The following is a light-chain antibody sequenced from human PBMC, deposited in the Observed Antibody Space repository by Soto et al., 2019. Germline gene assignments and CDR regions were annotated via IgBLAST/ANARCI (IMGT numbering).Light chain of an antibody. CDR1: QSVSSNY. Sequence: EIVLTQSPATLSLSPGATVTLTCRASQSVSSNYFAWFQQKPGQAPRLLIYGASSRAAGIPDRFSGSGSGTDLALTISGLWPEDFAVYYCHHYGRSPLYTFGPGTNVDFK. CDR3: HHYGRSPLYT. V-gene: IGKV3-20*01. CDR2: GAS. J-gene: IGKJ3*01.